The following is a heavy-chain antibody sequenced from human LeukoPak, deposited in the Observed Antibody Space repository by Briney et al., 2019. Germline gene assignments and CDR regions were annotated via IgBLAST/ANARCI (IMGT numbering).Heavy chain of an antibody. V-gene: IGHV3-23*01. CDR2: ISGSGGST. CDR3: AKDEVVAATYYFDY. CDR1: GFTFSTYW. Sequence: GGSLRLSCAASGFTFSTYWMSWVRQAPGKGLEWVSAISGSGGSTYYADSVKGRFTISRDNSKNTLYLQMNSLRAEDTAVYYCAKDEVVAATYYFDYWGQGTLVTVSS. D-gene: IGHD2-15*01. J-gene: IGHJ4*02.